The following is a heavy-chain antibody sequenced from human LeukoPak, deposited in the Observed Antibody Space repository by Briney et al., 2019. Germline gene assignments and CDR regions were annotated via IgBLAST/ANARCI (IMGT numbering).Heavy chain of an antibody. CDR3: ARFTRPSSSFDY. J-gene: IGHJ4*02. CDR2: IYYSGST. V-gene: IGHV4-39*01. CDR1: GGSFSSYY. D-gene: IGHD6-6*01. Sequence: SETLSLSCAVSGGSFSSYYWGWIRQPPGKGLEWIGSIYYSGSTYYNPSLKSRVTISVDTSKNQFSLKLSSVTAADTAVYYCARFTRPSSSFDYWGQGTLVTASS.